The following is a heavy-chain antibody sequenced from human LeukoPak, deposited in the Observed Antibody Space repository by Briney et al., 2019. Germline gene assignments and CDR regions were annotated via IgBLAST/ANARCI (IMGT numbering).Heavy chain of an antibody. Sequence: PGGSLRLSCAASGFTVSSNYMSWARQAPGKGLEWVSVIYSGGSTYYADSVKGRFTISRHNSKNTLYLQMNSLRAEDTAVYYCARHYDILTGPRPYGMDVWGQGTTVTVSS. J-gene: IGHJ6*02. D-gene: IGHD3-9*01. CDR1: GFTVSSNY. V-gene: IGHV3-53*04. CDR3: ARHYDILTGPRPYGMDV. CDR2: IYSGGST.